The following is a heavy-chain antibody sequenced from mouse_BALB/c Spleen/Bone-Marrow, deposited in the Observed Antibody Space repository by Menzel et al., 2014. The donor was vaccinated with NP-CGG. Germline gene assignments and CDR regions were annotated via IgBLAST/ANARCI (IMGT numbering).Heavy chain of an antibody. CDR1: GFSFTDYF. V-gene: IGHV1-37*01. Sequence: VQLQQSGPELGKPGASVKLSCRASGFSFTDYFINWVKQSHGKSLEWIGRIHPYNGDTFYNQKFKVKATLTVDKSSNTARMELLSLTSEDSAVYYCGRYGYDAMDFWGQGTSVTVSS. CDR2: IHPYNGDT. CDR3: GRYGYDAMDF. J-gene: IGHJ4*01. D-gene: IGHD1-1*02.